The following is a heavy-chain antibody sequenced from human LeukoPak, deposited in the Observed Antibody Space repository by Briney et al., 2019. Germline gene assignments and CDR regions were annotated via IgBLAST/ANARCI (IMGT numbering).Heavy chain of an antibody. CDR3: AASWNFSG. CDR1: GYTFTSYD. V-gene: IGHV1-8*01. D-gene: IGHD1-7*01. CDR2: MNPNSGNT. Sequence: ASVKVSCKASGYTFTSYDINWVRQATGQGLEWMGWMNPNSGNTGYAQKFQERVTITRDMSTSTAYMELSSLRSEDTAVYYCAASWNFSGWGQGTLVTVSS. J-gene: IGHJ4*02.